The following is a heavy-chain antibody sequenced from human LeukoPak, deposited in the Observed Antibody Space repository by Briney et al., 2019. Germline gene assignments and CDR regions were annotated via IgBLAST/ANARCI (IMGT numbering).Heavy chain of an antibody. J-gene: IGHJ4*02. CDR3: ARAPHREYYDSSGYFDH. V-gene: IGHV1-2*02. D-gene: IGHD3-22*01. CDR2: INPKTGGT. Sequence: ASVTVSCKTSGFIFRDYFIHWVRQAPGQGLEWMGWINPKTGGTHYAQRFQGRVTMTRDTSIRTAYMELRSLTSDDAAVYYCARAPHREYYDSSGYFDHWGQGTLVSVST. CDR1: GFIFRDYF.